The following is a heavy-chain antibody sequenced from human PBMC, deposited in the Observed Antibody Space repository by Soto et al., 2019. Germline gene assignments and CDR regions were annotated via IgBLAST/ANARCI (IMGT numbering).Heavy chain of an antibody. Sequence: GASVKVSCKASGGTFSSYAISWVRQAPGQGLEWMGGIIPIFGTAKYAQKFQGRVTITRDTSASTAYMELSSLRSEDTAVYYCASGQGTMVRGVPYYYYGMDVWGQGTTVTVSS. CDR3: ASGQGTMVRGVPYYYYGMDV. V-gene: IGHV1-69*05. J-gene: IGHJ6*02. D-gene: IGHD3-10*01. CDR1: GGTFSSYA. CDR2: IIPIFGTA.